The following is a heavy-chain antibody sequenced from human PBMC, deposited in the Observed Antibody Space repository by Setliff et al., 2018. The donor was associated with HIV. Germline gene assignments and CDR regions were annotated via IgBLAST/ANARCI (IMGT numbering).Heavy chain of an antibody. V-gene: IGHV4-39*01. D-gene: IGHD3-3*01. CDR3: ARGSSSIFGVLVLLPHSYYYMDV. J-gene: IGHJ6*03. CDR1: GGSISSGSYY. Sequence: SETLSLTCTVSGGSISSGSYYWSWIRQPPGKGLEWIGSIYYSGSTYYNPSLKSRVTISVDTSKNQFSLNLSSVTAADTAVYYCARGSSSIFGVLVLLPHSYYYMDVWGKGTTVTVSS. CDR2: IYYSGST.